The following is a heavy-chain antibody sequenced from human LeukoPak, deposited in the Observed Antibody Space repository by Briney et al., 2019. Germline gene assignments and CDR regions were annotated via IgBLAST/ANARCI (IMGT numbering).Heavy chain of an antibody. CDR2: ISSSSSYI. CDR3: ARENFGGDYYYGTDV. CDR1: GFTFSSYS. J-gene: IGHJ6*02. D-gene: IGHD3-3*01. V-gene: IGHV3-21*01. Sequence: GGSLSLSCAASGFTFSSYSMNWVRQAPGKGLEWVSSISSSSSYIYYADSVKGRFTISRDNAKNSLYLQMNSLRAEDTAVYYCARENFGGDYYYGTDVWGQASTVTVSS.